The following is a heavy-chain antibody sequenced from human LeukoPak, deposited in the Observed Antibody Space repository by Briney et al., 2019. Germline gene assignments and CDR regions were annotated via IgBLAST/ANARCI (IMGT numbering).Heavy chain of an antibody. V-gene: IGHV1-18*01. CDR1: GGTFSSYA. CDR3: ARGGGSYHYPAPVDY. J-gene: IGHJ4*02. D-gene: IGHD1-26*01. Sequence: ASVKVSCKASGGTFSSYAISWVRQAPGQGLEWMGWISAYNGNTNYAQKLQGRVTMTTDTSTSTAYMELRSLRSDDTAEYYRARGGGSYHYPAPVDYWGQGTLVTVSS. CDR2: ISAYNGNT.